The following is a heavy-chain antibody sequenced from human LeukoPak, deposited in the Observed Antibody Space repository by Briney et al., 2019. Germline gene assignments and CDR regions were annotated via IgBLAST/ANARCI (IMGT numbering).Heavy chain of an antibody. D-gene: IGHD2-2*02. CDR2: ISGSGANT. Sequence: PGGSLRLSCAASGFTFSTYAMSWVRQAPGKGLEWVSTISGSGANTYYAGSVGGRFTNSRDNYKNPLHLHMNSLRAEDTAVYYCAKERAGYTNPYYFDYWGEGTLGTVSS. V-gene: IGHV3-23*01. J-gene: IGHJ4*02. CDR1: GFTFSTYA. CDR3: AKERAGYTNPYYFDY.